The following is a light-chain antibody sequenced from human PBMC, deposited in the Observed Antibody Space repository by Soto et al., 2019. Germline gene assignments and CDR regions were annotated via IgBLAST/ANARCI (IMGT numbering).Light chain of an antibody. J-gene: IGLJ2*01. CDR2: EVS. CDR3: ASYTSSSTSVI. CDR1: SSDVGGYKY. Sequence: QSALTQPASVSGSPGQSITISCTGTSSDVGGYKYVSWYQQHPDKAPKLIIFEVSNRPSGISSGFSGSKSGNTAFLTISGLQAEDEADYYCASYTSSSTSVIFGRGTKLTVL. V-gene: IGLV2-14*01.